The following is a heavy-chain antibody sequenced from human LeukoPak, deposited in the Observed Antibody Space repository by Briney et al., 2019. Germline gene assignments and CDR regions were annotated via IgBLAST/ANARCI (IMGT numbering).Heavy chain of an antibody. Sequence: SETLSLTCAVYGGSFSGYYWAWVRQSPGKGLEWIGQVSHTGSTNNNPSLKSRVRISAGTSKNQFSLRLSSVTAADTAVYYCARDGGYCGDGGCYTDYWSQGTLVTVSS. CDR1: GGSFSGYY. CDR3: ARDGGYCGDGGCYTDY. V-gene: IGHV4-34*01. J-gene: IGHJ4*02. D-gene: IGHD2-15*01. CDR2: VSHTGST.